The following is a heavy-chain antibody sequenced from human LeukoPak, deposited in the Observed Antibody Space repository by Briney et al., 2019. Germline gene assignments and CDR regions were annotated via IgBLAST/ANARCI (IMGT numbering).Heavy chain of an antibody. V-gene: IGHV1-18*01. CDR1: GYTFTSYG. D-gene: IGHD3/OR15-3a*01. Sequence: GASVKVSCKASGYTFTSYGISWVRQAPGQGLEWMGWISAYNGNTNYAQKLQGRVTMTTDTSTSTAYMELRSLRSDDTAVYYCARDDFVEDYYYYMDVWGKGTTVTVSS. CDR2: ISAYNGNT. J-gene: IGHJ6*03. CDR3: ARDDFVEDYYYYMDV.